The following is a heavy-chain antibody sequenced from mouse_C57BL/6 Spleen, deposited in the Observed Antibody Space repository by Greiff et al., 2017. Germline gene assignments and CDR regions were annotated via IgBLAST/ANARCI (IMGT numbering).Heavy chain of an antibody. CDR1: GYAFSSSW. D-gene: IGHD3-2*02. CDR3: ARRLYFDY. Sequence: QVQLKESGPELVKPGASVKISCKASGYAFSSSWMNWVKQRPGKGLEWIGRIYPGDGDTNYNGKFKGKATLTADKSSSTAYMQLSSLTSEDSAVYFCARRLYFDYWGQGTTLTVSS. CDR2: IYPGDGDT. V-gene: IGHV1-82*01. J-gene: IGHJ2*01.